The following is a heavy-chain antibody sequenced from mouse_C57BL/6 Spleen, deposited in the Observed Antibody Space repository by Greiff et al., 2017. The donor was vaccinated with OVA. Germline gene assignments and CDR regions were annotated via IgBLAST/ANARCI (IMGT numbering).Heavy chain of an antibody. V-gene: IGHV1-80*01. CDR2: IYPGDGDT. CDR1: GYAFSSYW. D-gene: IGHD2-1*01. J-gene: IGHJ2*01. Sequence: VQLQQSGAELVKPGASVKISCKASGYAFSSYWMNWVKQRPGKGLEWIGQIYPGDGDTNYNGKFKGKATLTADKSSSTAYMQLSSLTSEDSAVYVCASSASTAVVSDYWGQGTTLTVSS. CDR3: ASSASTAVVSDY.